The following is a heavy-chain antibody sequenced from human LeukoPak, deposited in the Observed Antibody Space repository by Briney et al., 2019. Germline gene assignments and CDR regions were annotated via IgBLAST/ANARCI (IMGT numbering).Heavy chain of an antibody. Sequence: GGSLRLSCAASGFTFSSYSMNWVRQAPGKGLEWVSYISSSSSTIYYADSVKGRFTISRDNAKNSLYLQMNSLRAEDTAVYYCARRVRYCSSTSCHSNHYYYMDVWGKGTTVTVSS. V-gene: IGHV3-48*01. CDR3: ARRVRYCSSTSCHSNHYYYMDV. D-gene: IGHD2-2*01. J-gene: IGHJ6*03. CDR2: ISSSSSTI. CDR1: GFTFSSYS.